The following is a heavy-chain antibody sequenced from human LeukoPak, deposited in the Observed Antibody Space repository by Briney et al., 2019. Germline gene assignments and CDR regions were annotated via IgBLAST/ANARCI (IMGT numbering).Heavy chain of an antibody. CDR2: IYYSGST. CDR1: GGSISSYY. D-gene: IGHD1-20*01. Sequence: SETLSLTCTVSGGSISSYYWSWIRQPPGKGLEWIGYIYYSGSTNYNPSLKSRVTISVYTSKNQFSLKLSSVTAADTAVYYCARDRNWNYYMDVWGKGTTVTVSS. V-gene: IGHV4-59*12. J-gene: IGHJ6*03. CDR3: ARDRNWNYYMDV.